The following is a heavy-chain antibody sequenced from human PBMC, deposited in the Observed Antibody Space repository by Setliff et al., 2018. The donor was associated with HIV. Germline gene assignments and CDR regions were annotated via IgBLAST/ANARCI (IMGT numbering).Heavy chain of an antibody. CDR2: IIPILGVA. CDR3: ARDRVPYSSSPSALDP. J-gene: IGHJ5*02. D-gene: IGHD2-2*01. CDR1: RRTFNSHT. V-gene: IGHV1-69*04. Sequence: GASVKVSCKASRRTFNSHTINWVRQAPGQGLDWMGRIIPILGVANYAQRFQGKVTITANKSTSTTYMELSSLRSEDTAIYYCARDRVPYSSSPSALDPWGQGTQVTVSS.